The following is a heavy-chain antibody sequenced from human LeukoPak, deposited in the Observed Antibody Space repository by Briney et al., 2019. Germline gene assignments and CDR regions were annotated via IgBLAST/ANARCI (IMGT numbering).Heavy chain of an antibody. CDR3: EKDSKSGVLNFDY. V-gene: IGHV3-30*02. CDR2: IRYDGSNK. J-gene: IGHJ4*02. CDR1: GFTFSRYG. D-gene: IGHD3-10*01. Sequence: GGSLRLSCAASGFTFSRYGMHWVRQAPGKGLEWVAFIRYDGSNKYYADSVKGRFTISRDNSKNTLYVQMNSLRAEDTAVNYCEKDSKSGVLNFDYWGQGTLVTVSS.